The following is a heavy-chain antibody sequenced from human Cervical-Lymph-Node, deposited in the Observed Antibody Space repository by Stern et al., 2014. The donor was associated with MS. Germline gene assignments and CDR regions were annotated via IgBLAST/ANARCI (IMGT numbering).Heavy chain of an antibody. D-gene: IGHD2-2*01. CDR3: ARSVRLVRSSTNGWLAP. CDR2: INPNSGDT. V-gene: IGHV1-2*04. Sequence: QVQLVQSGAEVKKPGASGKISCKASEYTFTGYHIHWVRQAPGHGLEWKGWINPNSGDTNYAQKFQGWVTMTRDTSIGTAYLELSSLRSNDTAVYYCARSVRLVRSSTNGWLAPWGQGTLVTVSP. CDR1: EYTFTGYH. J-gene: IGHJ5*02.